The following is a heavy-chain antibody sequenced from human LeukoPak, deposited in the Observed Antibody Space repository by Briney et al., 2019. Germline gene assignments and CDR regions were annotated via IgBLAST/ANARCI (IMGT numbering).Heavy chain of an antibody. Sequence: ASVKVSCKASGYTFTGYYMHWVRQAPGQGLEWMGWINPNSGGTNYAQKFQGRVTMTRDTSISTAYMELSRLRSDDTAVYYCARAQGILVPAAIFSFWGQGTLVTVSS. CDR3: ARAQGILVPAAIFSF. CDR1: GYTFTGYY. D-gene: IGHD2-2*01. CDR2: INPNSGGT. V-gene: IGHV1-2*02. J-gene: IGHJ4*02.